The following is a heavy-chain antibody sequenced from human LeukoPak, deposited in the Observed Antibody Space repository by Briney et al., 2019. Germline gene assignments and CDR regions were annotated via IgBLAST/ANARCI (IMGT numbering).Heavy chain of an antibody. Sequence: GGSLRLSCAASGFTFSSYAMRWVRQAPGKGLEWVSAISGSGGSTYYAGSVKGRFTISRDNSKNTLYLQMNSLRAEDTAVYYCAKSVARAPRYYFDYWGQGTLVTVSS. CDR3: AKSVARAPRYYFDY. D-gene: IGHD2-15*01. J-gene: IGHJ4*02. CDR2: ISGSGGST. CDR1: GFTFSSYA. V-gene: IGHV3-23*01.